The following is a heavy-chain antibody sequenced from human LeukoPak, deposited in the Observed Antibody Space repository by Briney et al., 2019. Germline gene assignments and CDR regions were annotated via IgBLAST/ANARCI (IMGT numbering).Heavy chain of an antibody. V-gene: IGHV4-59*01. J-gene: IGHJ4*02. Sequence: PSETLSLTCTVSGGSISSYDWSWIRQPPGKGRGWSGYIDYSGSPNSNPSLTSRVTISVDTSKNQFSLKLSAVTAADTAVYYCARIPPSGAQGDYWGQGTLVTLSS. D-gene: IGHD6-19*01. CDR2: IDYSGSP. CDR1: GGSISSYD. CDR3: ARIPPSGAQGDY.